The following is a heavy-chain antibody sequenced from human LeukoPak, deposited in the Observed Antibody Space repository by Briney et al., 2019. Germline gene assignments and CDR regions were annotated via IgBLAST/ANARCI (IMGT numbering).Heavy chain of an antibody. CDR1: GGSISSYY. J-gene: IGHJ3*02. Sequence: SETLSLTCTVSGGSISSYYWSWIRQPPGKGLEWIGYIYYSGSTNYNPSLKSRVTISVDTSKNQFSLKLSSVTAADTAVYYCARDRAAAANPRGAFDIWGQGTMVTVSS. V-gene: IGHV4-59*12. CDR2: IYYSGST. CDR3: ARDRAAAANPRGAFDI. D-gene: IGHD6-13*01.